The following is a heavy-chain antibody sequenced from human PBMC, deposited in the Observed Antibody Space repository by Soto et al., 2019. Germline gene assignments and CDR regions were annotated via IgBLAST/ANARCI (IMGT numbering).Heavy chain of an antibody. Sequence: EVQLVESGGGLVQPGESLRLSCAASGFTFSYYWMHWVRQAPGKGPVWVSRIHSDGSSTTYADSMKGRFSISRDNARNTVYLQMHSLRAEDTAVYYCARGDRGAFDLWGQGTVLTVSS. J-gene: IGHJ3*01. CDR2: IHSDGSST. D-gene: IGHD1-26*01. CDR1: GFTFSYYW. CDR3: ARGDRGAFDL. V-gene: IGHV3-74*01.